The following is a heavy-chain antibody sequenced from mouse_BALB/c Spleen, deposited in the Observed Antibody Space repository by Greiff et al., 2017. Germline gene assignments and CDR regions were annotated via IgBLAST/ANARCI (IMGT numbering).Heavy chain of an antibody. D-gene: IGHD2-4*01. V-gene: IGHV1-69*02. CDR1: GYTFTSYW. CDR3: TRDDYGPYYARDY. CDR2: IYPSDSYT. Sequence: VQLQQPGAELVRPGASVKLSCKASGYTFTSYWINWVKQRPGQGLEWIGNIYPSDSYTNYNQKFKDKATLTEDKSSSTAYMQLSSPTSEDSAVYYCTRDDYGPYYARDYWGQGTSVTVSS. J-gene: IGHJ4*01.